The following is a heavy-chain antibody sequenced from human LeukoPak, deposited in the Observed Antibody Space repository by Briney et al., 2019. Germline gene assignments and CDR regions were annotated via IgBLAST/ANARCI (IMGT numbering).Heavy chain of an antibody. V-gene: IGHV3-30*02. Sequence: GGSLRLSCAASGFTFSSYGMHWVRQAPGKGLEWVAFIRYDGSNKYYADSVKGRFTISRDNAKNSLYLQMNSLRAEDTAVYYCARSGYYSYYYMDVWGKGTTVTVSS. CDR2: IRYDGSNK. CDR3: ARSGYYSYYYMDV. CDR1: GFTFSSYG. D-gene: IGHD3-3*01. J-gene: IGHJ6*03.